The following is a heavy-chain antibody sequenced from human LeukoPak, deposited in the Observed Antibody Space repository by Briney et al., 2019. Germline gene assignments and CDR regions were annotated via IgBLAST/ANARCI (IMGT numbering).Heavy chain of an antibody. D-gene: IGHD5-24*01. CDR1: GYTLTELS. CDR2: ISPSGAIT. CDR3: ARVRDGYNDAYDI. Sequence: PVASVKVSCKVSGYTLTELSMHWVRQAPGQGLEWMGIISPSGAITSYAQKFQGRVTMTSDMSTRTVYMELSSLRSEDTAVYYCARVRDGYNDAYDIWGQGTMVTVSS. J-gene: IGHJ3*02. V-gene: IGHV1-46*01.